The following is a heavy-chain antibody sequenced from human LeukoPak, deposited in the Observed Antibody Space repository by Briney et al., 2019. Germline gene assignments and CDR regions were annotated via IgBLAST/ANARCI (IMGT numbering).Heavy chain of an antibody. CDR3: ARKDVYYYYGMDV. V-gene: IGHV3-7*01. CDR2: MKQDGSVI. J-gene: IGHJ6*02. CDR1: GFTFSNYW. Sequence: GGSLRLSCVGSGFTFSNYWMNWVRQAPGKGLEWVAIMKQDGSVIYYVDSVKGRFTISRDNAKNSLFLQMNSLRAEDTAVYYCARKDVYYYYGMDVWGQGTTVTVSS.